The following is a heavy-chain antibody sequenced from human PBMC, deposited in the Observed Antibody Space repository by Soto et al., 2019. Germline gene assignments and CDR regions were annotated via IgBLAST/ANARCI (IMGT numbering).Heavy chain of an antibody. J-gene: IGHJ4*02. D-gene: IGHD5-18*01. V-gene: IGHV4-59*01. Sequence: SETLSLTCTVSGGSISSYYWSWIRQPPRKGLEWIGYIYYSGSTNYNPSLKSRVTISVDTSKNQFSLKLSSVTAADTAVYYCARHRYSYGVYYFDYWGQGTLVTVSS. CDR2: IYYSGST. CDR3: ARHRYSYGVYYFDY. CDR1: GGSISSYY.